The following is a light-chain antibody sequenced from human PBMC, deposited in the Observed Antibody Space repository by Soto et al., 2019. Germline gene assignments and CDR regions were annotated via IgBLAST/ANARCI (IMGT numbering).Light chain of an antibody. Sequence: EIVLTQSPGTLSLSPGERATLSCRASQSVGSYLAWYQQKPGQAPRLLIYGASSRATGIPDRFSGSGSGTDFTLTIRRLEPEDFAVYYCQQYGSSLPWTFGQGTTVDIK. J-gene: IGKJ1*01. V-gene: IGKV3-20*01. CDR3: QQYGSSLPWT. CDR1: QSVGSY. CDR2: GAS.